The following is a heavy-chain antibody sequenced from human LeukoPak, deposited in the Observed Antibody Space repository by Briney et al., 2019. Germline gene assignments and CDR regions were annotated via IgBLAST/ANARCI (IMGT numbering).Heavy chain of an antibody. CDR3: ARDSRSSSWSPDY. Sequence: GGSLRLSCAASGFTFSSYSMNWVRQAPGKGLEWASSISSSSSYIYYADSVKGRFTISRDNAENSLYLQMNSLRAEDTAVYYCARDSRSSSWSPDYWGQGTLVTVSS. CDR1: GFTFSSYS. D-gene: IGHD6-13*01. V-gene: IGHV3-21*01. J-gene: IGHJ4*02. CDR2: ISSSSSYI.